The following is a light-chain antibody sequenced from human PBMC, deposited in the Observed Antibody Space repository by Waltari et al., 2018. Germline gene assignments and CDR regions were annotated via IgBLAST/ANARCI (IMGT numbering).Light chain of an antibody. CDR1: SSNIGSNF. Sequence: QSVLTQPPSASGTPGQRATISCSGRSSNIGSNFVYWYQQLPGTAPKLLIYRKNQRPSGVPDRCSGSKSGTSASLAISGLRSEDEADDYCATWDDSLSAWVFGGGTKLTVL. J-gene: IGLJ3*02. V-gene: IGLV1-47*01. CDR2: RKN. CDR3: ATWDDSLSAWV.